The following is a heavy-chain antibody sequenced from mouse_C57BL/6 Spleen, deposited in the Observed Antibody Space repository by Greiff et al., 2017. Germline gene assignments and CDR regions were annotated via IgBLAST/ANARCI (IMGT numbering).Heavy chain of an antibody. D-gene: IGHD3-2*02. CDR3: ARGSLAQVLLDY. Sequence: VQLQQSGPELVKPGASVKISCKASGYTFTDYYMNWVKQSHGKSLEWIGDINPNNGGTSYNQKFKGKATLTVDKSSSTAYMELRSLTSEDSAVYYCARGSLAQVLLDYWGQGTTLTVSS. V-gene: IGHV1-26*01. J-gene: IGHJ2*01. CDR1: GYTFTDYY. CDR2: INPNNGGT.